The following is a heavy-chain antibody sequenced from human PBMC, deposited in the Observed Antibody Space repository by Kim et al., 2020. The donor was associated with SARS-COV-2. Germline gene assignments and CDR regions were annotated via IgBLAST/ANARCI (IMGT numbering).Heavy chain of an antibody. CDR2: ISSSSSTI. V-gene: IGHV3-48*02. CDR1: GFTFSSYS. CDR3: ARGDSSGYYSGIYYYYGMDV. Sequence: GGSLRLSCAASGFTFSSYSMNWVRQAPGKGLEWVSYISSSSSTIYYADSVKGRFTISRDNAKNSLYLQMNSLRDEDTAVYYCARGDSSGYYSGIYYYYGMDVWGQGTTVTVSS. J-gene: IGHJ6*02. D-gene: IGHD3-22*01.